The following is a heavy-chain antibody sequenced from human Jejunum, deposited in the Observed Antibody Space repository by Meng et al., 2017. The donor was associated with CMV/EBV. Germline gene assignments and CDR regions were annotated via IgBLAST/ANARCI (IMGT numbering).Heavy chain of an antibody. Sequence: GFAFSSHAMSWVRQVPGRRPEWVAGISGAGLDTYYADSVKGRFTISRDNSNSTLFLQMDGLRGDDTAVYFCARDVGYTVTAPFDYWGQGSVVTVSS. D-gene: IGHD4-11*01. CDR3: ARDVGYTVTAPFDY. V-gene: IGHV3-23*01. CDR2: ISGAGLDT. CDR1: GFAFSSHA. J-gene: IGHJ4*02.